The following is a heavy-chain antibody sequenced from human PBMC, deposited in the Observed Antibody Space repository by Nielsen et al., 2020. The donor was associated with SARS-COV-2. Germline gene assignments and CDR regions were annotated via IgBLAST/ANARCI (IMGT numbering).Heavy chain of an antibody. D-gene: IGHD3-10*01. CDR3: ARDGGGGLLWFGELNGSFDY. J-gene: IGHJ4*02. CDR2: INSDGSST. V-gene: IGHV3-74*01. Sequence: GGSLRLSCAASGFTFSSYWMHWVRQAPGKGLVWVSRINSDGSSTSYADSVKGRFTISRDNAKNTLYLQMNSLRAEDTAVYYCARDGGGGLLWFGELNGSFDYWGQGTLVTVSS. CDR1: GFTFSSYW.